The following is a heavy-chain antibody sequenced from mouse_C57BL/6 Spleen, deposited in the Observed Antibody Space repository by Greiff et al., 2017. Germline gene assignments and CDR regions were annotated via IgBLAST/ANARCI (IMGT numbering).Heavy chain of an antibody. CDR3: ARSGYDYGYYFAY. CDR1: GYAFSSSG. Sequence: QVQLKESGPELVKPGASVKISCKASGYAFSSSGMNWVKQRPGKGLEWIGRIYPGDGDTNYNGKFKGKATLPEDKSSSTAYMQLSSLTSEDSAVYFCARSGYDYGYYFAYWGQGTTLTVSS. D-gene: IGHD2-4*01. CDR2: IYPGDGDT. V-gene: IGHV1-82*01. J-gene: IGHJ2*01.